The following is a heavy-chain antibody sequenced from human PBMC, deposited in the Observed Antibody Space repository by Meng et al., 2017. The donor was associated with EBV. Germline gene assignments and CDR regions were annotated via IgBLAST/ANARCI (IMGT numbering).Heavy chain of an antibody. J-gene: IGHJ4*02. CDR1: EFSFSNYV. D-gene: IGHD1-20*01. CDR2: ISYDGSKK. Sequence: VSGGGCVQPGTVRDPSWATSEFSFSNYVMHWVRQATGKGLEWVAVISYDGSKKYYADSVKGRFTISRDNSKNTLYLQMSSLRPEDTAVYYCARDLGITGTVLGYWGQGTLVTVSS. CDR3: ARDLGITGTVLGY. V-gene: IGHV3-30-3*01.